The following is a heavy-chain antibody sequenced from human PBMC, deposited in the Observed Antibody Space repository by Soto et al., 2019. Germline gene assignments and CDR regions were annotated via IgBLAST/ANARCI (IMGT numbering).Heavy chain of an antibody. CDR2: IYYSGST. CDR3: ARLYTGYEAFDY. CDR1: GGSINSGDYY. J-gene: IGHJ4*02. Sequence: SETLSLTCSVSGGSINSGDYYWSWIRQSPGKGLEWIGYIYYSGSTYYNPSLKSRSTISIDTSRNQFFLDVDSVTAADTAVYYCARLYTGYEAFDYWGQGTLVTVSS. D-gene: IGHD5-12*01. V-gene: IGHV4-30-4*01.